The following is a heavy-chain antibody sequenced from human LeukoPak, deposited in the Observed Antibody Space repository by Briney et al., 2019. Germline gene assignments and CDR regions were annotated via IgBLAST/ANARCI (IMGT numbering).Heavy chain of an antibody. Sequence: GGSLRLSCAASGFTFSSYGMSWVRQAPGKGLEWVSAISGSGGSTYYADSVKGRFTISRDNSKNTLYLQMNSLRAEDTAVYYCANNLDYYYGSGSYYRAPSDYWGQGTLVTVSS. CDR2: ISGSGGST. D-gene: IGHD3-10*01. CDR1: GFTFSSYG. J-gene: IGHJ4*02. CDR3: ANNLDYYYGSGSYYRAPSDY. V-gene: IGHV3-23*01.